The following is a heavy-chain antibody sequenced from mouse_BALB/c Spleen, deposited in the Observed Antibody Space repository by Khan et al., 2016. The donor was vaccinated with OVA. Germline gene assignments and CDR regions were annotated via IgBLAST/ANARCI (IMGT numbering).Heavy chain of an antibody. D-gene: IGHD2-14*01. V-gene: IGHV1-26*01. CDR2: INPNTGNT. Sequence: EVQLQQSGPDLVKPGASVKMSCKASGYSFTGYYMNWVKQSHGKSLECIGRINPNTGNTNYNQNFKGKVVFIVDTSSSTVYMELRSLTSEDSAVYYCARWYDFFAYWRQGTLVTVSA. CDR3: ARWYDFFAY. J-gene: IGHJ3*01. CDR1: GYSFTGYY.